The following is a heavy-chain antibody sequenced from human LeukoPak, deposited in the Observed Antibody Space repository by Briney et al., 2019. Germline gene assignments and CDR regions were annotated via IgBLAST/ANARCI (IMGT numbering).Heavy chain of an antibody. V-gene: IGHV5-51*01. CDR3: ARLASPRDWFAP. Sequence: HGESLKISCKASGYSSTSNWIAWVRQMPGTGLEWMGIIYPGDSTTRYSPSFQGQVTISADNSISTAYLQWSSLKASDTAIYYCARLASPRDWFAPWGQGTLVSVSS. CDR1: GYSSTSNW. J-gene: IGHJ5*02. D-gene: IGHD2-2*01. CDR2: IYPGDSTT.